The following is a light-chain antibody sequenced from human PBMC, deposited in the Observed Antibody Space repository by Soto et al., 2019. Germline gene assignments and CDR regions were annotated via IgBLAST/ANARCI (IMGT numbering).Light chain of an antibody. CDR1: QSVSSSY. CDR2: GAS. Sequence: EIVLPQSPGTLSFSPGERATLSCRASQSVSSSYLAWYQQKPGQAPRLLIYGASSRATGIPARFSGGGSGTDFTLTISSLEPEDFAVYYCQQRSDWPWTFGQGTKVDIK. CDR3: QQRSDWPWT. V-gene: IGKV3D-20*02. J-gene: IGKJ1*01.